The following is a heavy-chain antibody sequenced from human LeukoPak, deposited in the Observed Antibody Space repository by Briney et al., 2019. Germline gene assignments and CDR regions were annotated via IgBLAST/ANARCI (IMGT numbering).Heavy chain of an antibody. CDR3: ARSVADEPLFDY. J-gene: IGHJ4*02. V-gene: IGHV4-39*01. Sequence: SETLSLTCTVSGGSISSSSYYWGWIRQPPGKGLEWIGSIYYSGSTYYNPSLKSRVTISVDTPKNQFSLKLSSVTAADTAVYYCARSVADEPLFDYWGQGTLVTVSS. CDR1: GGSISSSSYY. D-gene: IGHD6-19*01. CDR2: IYYSGST.